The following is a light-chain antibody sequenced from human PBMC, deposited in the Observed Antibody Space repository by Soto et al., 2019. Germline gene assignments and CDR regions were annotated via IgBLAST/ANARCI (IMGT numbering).Light chain of an antibody. CDR3: QQYVNSRT. V-gene: IGKV3D-20*01. CDR1: QSVSSSR. J-gene: IGKJ1*01. Sequence: PVDRVTITCRASQSVSSSRLAWYQQKAGLAPRLLIYDASFRAFGIPDRFSGSGSGTDFTLTISRLEPEDFAVYYCQQYVNSRTFGQGTKVDIK. CDR2: DAS.